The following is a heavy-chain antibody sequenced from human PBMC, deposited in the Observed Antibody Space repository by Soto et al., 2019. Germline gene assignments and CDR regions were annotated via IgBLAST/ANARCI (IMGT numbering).Heavy chain of an antibody. J-gene: IGHJ5*02. Sequence: EVQLVESGGGLVKPGGSLRLSCAASGFTFSSYSMNWVRQAPGKGLEWVSSISSSSSYIYYADSVKGRFTISRDNAKNSLYLQMNSLRAEDTAVYYCARDRSSRGYNWFDPWGQGTLVIVSS. V-gene: IGHV3-21*01. CDR1: GFTFSSYS. CDR3: ARDRSSRGYNWFDP. CDR2: ISSSSSYI. D-gene: IGHD6-13*01.